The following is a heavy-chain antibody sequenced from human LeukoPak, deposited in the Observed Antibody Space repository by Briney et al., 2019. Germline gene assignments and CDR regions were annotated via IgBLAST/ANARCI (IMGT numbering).Heavy chain of an antibody. CDR2: INSDGSSL. Sequence: PGGSLRLSCAASGFTFSSYWVQWVRQAPGKGLVWISRINSDGSSLSYADSVKGRFTISRDNSKNTLYLQMNSLRAEDTAVYYCASPEGYYDILTGFIDYWGQGTLVTVSS. CDR3: ASPEGYYDILTGFIDY. CDR1: GFTFSSYW. J-gene: IGHJ4*02. D-gene: IGHD3-9*01. V-gene: IGHV3-74*01.